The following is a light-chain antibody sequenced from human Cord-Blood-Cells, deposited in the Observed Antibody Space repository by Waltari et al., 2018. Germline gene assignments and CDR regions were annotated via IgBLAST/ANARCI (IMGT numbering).Light chain of an antibody. V-gene: IGLV2-14*01. CDR1: SIDVGGYNY. CDR3: SSYTSSSPYV. Sequence: QSALTQPASVSGSPGQSITISCTGTSIDVGGYNYVSWYQQHPGKAPKLMIYDVSKRPSGVSNRFSGSKSGNTASLTISGLQAEDEADYYCSSYTSSSPYVFGTGTKVTVL. CDR2: DVS. J-gene: IGLJ1*01.